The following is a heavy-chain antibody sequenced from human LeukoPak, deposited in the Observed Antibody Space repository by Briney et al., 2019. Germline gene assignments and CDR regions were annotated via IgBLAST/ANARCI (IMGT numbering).Heavy chain of an antibody. D-gene: IGHD4-11*01. CDR2: IYYSGTT. V-gene: IGHV4-39*01. Sequence: SETLSLTCTVSGGSISSSTYHWGWIRRPPGKGLEWIGSIYYSGTTYYNPSLKSRVTVSVDTSKNQFSLNLSSVTAADTAVYYCARYRATHANAFDIWGQGTMVTVSS. CDR1: GGSISSSTYH. J-gene: IGHJ3*02. CDR3: ARYRATHANAFDI.